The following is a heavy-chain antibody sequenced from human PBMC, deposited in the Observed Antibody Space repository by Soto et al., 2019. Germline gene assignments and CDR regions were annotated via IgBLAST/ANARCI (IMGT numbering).Heavy chain of an antibody. V-gene: IGHV3-74*01. CDR1: GFTFRNQW. Sequence: EVQLEESGGGSVQLGESLRVSCVASGFTFRNQWMHWVRQVPGKGLVWVSRISGDGTRASYGDFVKGRFTISRDNARNLVFLQLNSLTVDDTGVYQCARGGAAGRGDAIDIWGPGTTVAVTS. CDR3: ARGGAAGRGDAIDI. J-gene: IGHJ3*02. CDR2: ISGDGTRA. D-gene: IGHD3-10*01.